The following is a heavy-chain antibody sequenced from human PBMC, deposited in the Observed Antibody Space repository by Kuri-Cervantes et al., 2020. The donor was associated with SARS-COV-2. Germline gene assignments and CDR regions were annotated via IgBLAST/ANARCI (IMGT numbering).Heavy chain of an antibody. D-gene: IGHD6-19*01. Sequence: GESLKISCAASGFTFSSYSMNWVRQAPGKGLEWVALISYDGSNKYYADSVKGRFTISRDNSKNTLYLQMKSLRAEDTAVYYCARDHHPPGGQWLVRRGYYFDYWGQGTLVTVSS. V-gene: IGHV3-30*03. CDR1: GFTFSSYS. CDR2: ISYDGSNK. CDR3: ARDHHPPGGQWLVRRGYYFDY. J-gene: IGHJ4*02.